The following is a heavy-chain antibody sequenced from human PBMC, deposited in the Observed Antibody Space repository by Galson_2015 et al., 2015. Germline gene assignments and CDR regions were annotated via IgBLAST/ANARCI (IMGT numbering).Heavy chain of an antibody. CDR2: MSYDGSDE. V-gene: IGHV3-30*01. CDR1: GFTFSRSV. D-gene: IGHD4-17*01. Sequence: SLRLSCAASGFTFSRSVMHWVRQAPGKGLEWAAIMSYDGSDEFYADSVKGRFTISRDNSGNTLYLQMNSLRAEDTAVYYCARGHGAYDRVFDYWGQGTLVTVSS. CDR3: ARGHGAYDRVFDY. J-gene: IGHJ4*02.